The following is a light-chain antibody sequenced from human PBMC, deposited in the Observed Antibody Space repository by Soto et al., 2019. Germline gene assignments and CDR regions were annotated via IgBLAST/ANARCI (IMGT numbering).Light chain of an antibody. Sequence: EIVLTQSPDTLSLSPGERATLSCRASQSVSSSFLAWYQQKPGQTPRLLIYGASSRAPGIPDRFSGSGSGTDFTLTISRLEPEDFAVYYCQQYGSSPPLTFGGGTKVDIK. CDR1: QSVSSSF. J-gene: IGKJ4*01. V-gene: IGKV3-20*01. CDR3: QQYGSSPPLT. CDR2: GAS.